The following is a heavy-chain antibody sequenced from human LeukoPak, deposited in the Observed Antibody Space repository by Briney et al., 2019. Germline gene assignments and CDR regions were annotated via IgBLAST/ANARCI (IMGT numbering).Heavy chain of an antibody. V-gene: IGHV4-38-2*02. J-gene: IGHJ4*02. Sequence: SETLSLTCTVSGYSISSDYFWGWIRQPPGKGLEWIASINHSGRTFYNSPLQSRITMSLDTSKYQFSLKLTSVTAADTAVYYCARSRGGYGGKGLVDYWGQGTLVTVPS. CDR3: ARSRGGYGGKGLVDY. D-gene: IGHD4-23*01. CDR1: GYSISSDYF. CDR2: INHSGRT.